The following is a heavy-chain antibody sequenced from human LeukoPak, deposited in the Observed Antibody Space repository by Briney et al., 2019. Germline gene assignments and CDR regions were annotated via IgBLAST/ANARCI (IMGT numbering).Heavy chain of an antibody. J-gene: IGHJ5*02. V-gene: IGHV5-51*01. D-gene: IGHD1-14*01. Sequence: KIGESLKISCKGSGYRFTSYWIGWVRQMPGKGLEWMGIIYPGDSDTRYSPSFQGQVTISADKSISTAYLQWSSLEAPDTGMYYCARLGGSPGTNWFDPWGQGTLVTVSS. CDR3: ARLGGSPGTNWFDP. CDR1: GYRFTSYW. CDR2: IYPGDSDT.